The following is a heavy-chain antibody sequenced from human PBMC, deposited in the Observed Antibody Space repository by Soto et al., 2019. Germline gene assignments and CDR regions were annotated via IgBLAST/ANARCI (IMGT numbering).Heavy chain of an antibody. CDR3: AREGSGWSAGEYYFDY. CDR2: MYYTGRT. V-gene: IGHV4-31*03. CDR1: GGSISGGGYY. Sequence: SETLSLTCTVSGGSISGGGYYWSWIRHRPGRGLEWIGYMYYTGRTYYNPSLKSRVTMSADTSKNQFSLNVSSVTAADTAVYFCAREGSGWSAGEYYFDYWGQGTLVTVSS. D-gene: IGHD6-19*01. J-gene: IGHJ4*02.